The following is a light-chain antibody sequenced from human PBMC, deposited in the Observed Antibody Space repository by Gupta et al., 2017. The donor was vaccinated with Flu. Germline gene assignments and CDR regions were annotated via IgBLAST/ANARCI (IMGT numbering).Light chain of an antibody. CDR3: QSTVDGSSPYNVM. Sequence: SSELTQPSSMSVSPGQTARISCSGDVLPRQYAYWYQQKPGQGPILLIYRDNKRPSGIPERFSASSSGTSVTLTISGVQAEDEADYYCQSTVDGSSPYNVMFGGGTRLTVL. CDR2: RDN. J-gene: IGLJ3*02. V-gene: IGLV3-25*02. CDR1: VLPRQY.